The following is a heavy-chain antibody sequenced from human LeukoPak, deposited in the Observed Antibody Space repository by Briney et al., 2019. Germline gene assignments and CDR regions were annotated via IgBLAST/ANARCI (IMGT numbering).Heavy chain of an antibody. CDR1: GFTFTSYE. Sequence: GGSLRLSCAASGFTFTSYEVNWVRQAPGKGLEWVSYMSSSGSTIYYADSVKGRFTISRDNAKNSLYLQMNSLRAEDTAVYYCARDSVDTAIAFDYWGQGPRVTVSS. D-gene: IGHD5-18*01. CDR3: ARDSVDTAIAFDY. J-gene: IGHJ4*02. V-gene: IGHV3-48*03. CDR2: MSSSGSTI.